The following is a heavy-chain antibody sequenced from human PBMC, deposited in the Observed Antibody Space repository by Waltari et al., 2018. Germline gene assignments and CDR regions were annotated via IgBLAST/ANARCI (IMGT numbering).Heavy chain of an antibody. D-gene: IGHD3-3*01. CDR1: GFTFSSYS. J-gene: IGHJ4*02. CDR2: ISSSSSYI. Sequence: EVQLVESGGGLVKPGGSLRLSCAASGFTFSSYSMNWVRQAPGKGLEWVSSISSSSSYIYYADSVKGRFTISRDNAKNSLYLQMNSLRAEDTAVYYCARGGGGSGYLTDYWGQGTLVTVSS. V-gene: IGHV3-21*01. CDR3: ARGGGGSGYLTDY.